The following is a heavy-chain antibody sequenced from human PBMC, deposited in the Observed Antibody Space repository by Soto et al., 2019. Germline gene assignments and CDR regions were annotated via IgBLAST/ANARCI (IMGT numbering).Heavy chain of an antibody. Sequence: KPSETLSLTCAVYGGSFSGYYWSWSRQPPGKGLEWIGEINHSGSTNYNPSLKSRVTISVDTSKDRFSLKLSSVTAADTAVYYCARGFPYSSGWYRYCYYYGMDVWGQGTTVTVSS. V-gene: IGHV4-34*01. CDR1: GGSFSGYY. J-gene: IGHJ6*02. CDR2: INHSGST. CDR3: ARGFPYSSGWYRYCYYYGMDV. D-gene: IGHD6-19*01.